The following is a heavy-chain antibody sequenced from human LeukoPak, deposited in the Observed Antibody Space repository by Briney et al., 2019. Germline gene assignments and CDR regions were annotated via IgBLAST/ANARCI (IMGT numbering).Heavy chain of an antibody. J-gene: IGHJ4*02. Sequence: ASVKVSCKTSGFTFKDYYIHWVRQAPGQGLEWMGWLNPYSGGTNYAQKFQGRVTLTRDTSITTAYVDLSSLTSDDTALYYCARALTRYSTAWYGYWGQGTLVTVSS. V-gene: IGHV1-2*02. CDR1: GFTFKDYY. CDR2: LNPYSGGT. D-gene: IGHD6-19*01. CDR3: ARALTRYSTAWYGY.